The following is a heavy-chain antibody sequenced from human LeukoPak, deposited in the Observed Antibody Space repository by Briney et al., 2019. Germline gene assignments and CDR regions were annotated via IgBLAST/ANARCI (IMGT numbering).Heavy chain of an antibody. D-gene: IGHD6-13*01. CDR1: GGSISSSNYY. V-gene: IGHV4-39*07. CDR3: ARGYGGSSWKD. CDR2: IYYSGST. J-gene: IGHJ4*02. Sequence: SETLSLTCTVSGGSISSSNYYWGWIRQPPGKGLEWIGNIYYSGSTYYNPSLKSRITISVDTSKNQFSLKLSSVTAADTAVYYCARGYGGSSWKDWGQGTLVTVSS.